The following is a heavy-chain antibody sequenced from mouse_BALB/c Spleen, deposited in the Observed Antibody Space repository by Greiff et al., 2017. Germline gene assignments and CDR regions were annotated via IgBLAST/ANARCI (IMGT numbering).Heavy chain of an antibody. J-gene: IGHJ2*01. CDR3: ARDRGYSPFDY. V-gene: IGHV7-3*02. CDR1: GFTFTDYY. Sequence: DVQLVESGGGLVQPGGSLRLSCATSGFTFTDYYMSWVRQPPGKALEWLGFIRNKANGYTTEYSASVKGRFTISRDNSQSILYLQMNTLRAEDSATYYCARDRGYSPFDYWGQGTTLTVSS. D-gene: IGHD2-3*01. CDR2: IRNKANGYTT.